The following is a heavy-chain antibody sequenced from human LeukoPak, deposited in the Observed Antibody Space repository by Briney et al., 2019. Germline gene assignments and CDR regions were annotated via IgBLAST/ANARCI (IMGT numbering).Heavy chain of an antibody. D-gene: IGHD2-8*01. V-gene: IGHV1-8*01. CDR3: ARSARGGSCTNGVCYRGKEIDY. CDR1: GYTFTSYD. CDR2: MNPNSGNT. J-gene: IGHJ4*02. Sequence: ASVKVSCKASGYTFTSYDINWVRQATGQGLEWMGWMNPNSGNTYYAQKMKGRVTMTRDTSISTAYMELSRLRADDTAVYYCARSARGGSCTNGVCYRGKEIDYWGQGTLVTVSS.